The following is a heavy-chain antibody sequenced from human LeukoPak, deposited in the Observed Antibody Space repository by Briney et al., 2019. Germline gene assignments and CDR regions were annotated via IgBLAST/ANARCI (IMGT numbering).Heavy chain of an antibody. Sequence: PGGSLRLSCAASGFTFSSYAMSWVRQAPGKGLEWVSAISGSGGSTYYADSVKGRFTISRDNSKNTLYLQMNSLRPEDTAVYYCASSSYNGWFNWFDPWGQGTLVTVSS. J-gene: IGHJ5*02. D-gene: IGHD6-19*01. CDR2: ISGSGGST. V-gene: IGHV3-23*01. CDR1: GFTFSSYA. CDR3: ASSSYNGWFNWFDP.